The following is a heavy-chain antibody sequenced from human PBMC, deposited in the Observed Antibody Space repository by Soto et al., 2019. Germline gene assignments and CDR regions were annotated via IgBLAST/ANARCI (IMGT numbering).Heavy chain of an antibody. CDR2: ISGSGGST. CDR3: AKSSGGYFYGYFDY. V-gene: IGHV3-23*01. J-gene: IGHJ4*02. Sequence: VGSLRLSCAASGSTFSSYAMTCVRQAPGKGLEWVSAISGSGGSTYHADSVKGRFTISRDNSKKTLYLQMNSLRAEDTAVYYCAKSSGGYFYGYFDYWGQGTLVTVS. CDR1: GSTFSSYA. D-gene: IGHD5-18*01.